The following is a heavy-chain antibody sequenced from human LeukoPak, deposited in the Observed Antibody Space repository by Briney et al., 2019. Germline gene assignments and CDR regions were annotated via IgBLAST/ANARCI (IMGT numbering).Heavy chain of an antibody. CDR3: ARRLAVAGRGYYGMDV. V-gene: IGHV5-51*01. Sequence: GESLKISCKGSGYSFTNYWIGWVRQVPGKGLEWMGIIYPGDSDTRYSPPFQGLVTISADKSINTAYLQWSSLKASDSAMYYCARRLAVAGRGYYGMDVWGQGTTVTVSS. D-gene: IGHD6-19*01. J-gene: IGHJ6*02. CDR2: IYPGDSDT. CDR1: GYSFTNYW.